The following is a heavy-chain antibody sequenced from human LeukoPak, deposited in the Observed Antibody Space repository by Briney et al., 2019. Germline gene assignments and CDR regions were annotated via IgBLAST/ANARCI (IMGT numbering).Heavy chain of an antibody. J-gene: IGHJ4*02. D-gene: IGHD4-17*01. CDR1: GGSFSGYY. CDR2: INHSGST. CDR3: ARGRTTVTSNFDY. Sequence: PSETLSLTCAVYGGSFSGYYWGWIRQPPGKGLEWIGEINHSGSTNYNPSLKSRVTISVDTSKNQFSLKLSSVTAADTAVYYCARGRTTVTSNFDYWGQGTLVTVSS. V-gene: IGHV4-34*01.